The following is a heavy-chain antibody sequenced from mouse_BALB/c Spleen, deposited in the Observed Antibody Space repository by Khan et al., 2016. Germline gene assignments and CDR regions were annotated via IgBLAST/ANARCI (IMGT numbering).Heavy chain of an antibody. CDR1: GYTFTSYW. CDR2: IYPGDGNT. V-gene: IGHV1-87*01. Sequence: VQLQESGAELARPGASVKLSCKASGYTFTSYWMQWVKQGPGQGLEWIGAIYPGDGNTGYTQNFKGKATLTADRSSSTAYMQLSSLASEDSAVYDCARGNSYYDFDYWGQGTTLTVSA. CDR3: ARGNSYYDFDY. D-gene: IGHD2-4*01. J-gene: IGHJ2*01.